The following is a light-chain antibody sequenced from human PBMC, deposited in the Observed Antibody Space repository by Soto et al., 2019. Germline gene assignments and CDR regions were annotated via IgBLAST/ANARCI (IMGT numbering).Light chain of an antibody. J-gene: IGKJ2*01. Sequence: EIVLTQSPGTLSLSPGERATLSCRASQSVSSGYLVWYQQKPGQAPRLLIYGASRRATGIPDRFSGSGSGTDFTLSISGLEPEDFAVYYCQHYGSSPPMYTFGQGTKLEIK. CDR3: QHYGSSPPMYT. CDR1: QSVSSGY. V-gene: IGKV3-20*01. CDR2: GAS.